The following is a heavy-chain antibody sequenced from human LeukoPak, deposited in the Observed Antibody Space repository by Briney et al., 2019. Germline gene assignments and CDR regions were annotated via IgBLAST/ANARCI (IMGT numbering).Heavy chain of an antibody. V-gene: IGHV3-21*01. CDR2: ISSSSSYI. D-gene: IGHD2-2*01. J-gene: IGHJ4*02. Sequence: GGSLRLSCAASGFTFSSYSMNWVRQAPGKGLEWVSSISSSSSYIYYADSVKGRFTISRDNAKNSLYLQMNSLRAEDTAVYYCARPQLGYCSSTSCYSPDYWGQGTLVTVSP. CDR3: ARPQLGYCSSTSCYSPDY. CDR1: GFTFSSYS.